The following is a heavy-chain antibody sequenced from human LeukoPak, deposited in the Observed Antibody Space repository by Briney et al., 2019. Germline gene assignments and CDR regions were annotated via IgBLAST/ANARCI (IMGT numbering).Heavy chain of an antibody. CDR3: AGVTGSYYFYYYMDV. V-gene: IGHV4-39*07. J-gene: IGHJ6*03. CDR1: GGSIRSSSYY. CDR2: IYYSGST. D-gene: IGHD3-10*01. Sequence: SETLSLTCTVSGGSIRSSSYYWGWIRQPPGKGLEWIGSIYYSGSTYYNPSLKSRVTISVDTSKNQFSLKLSSVTAADTALYYCAGVTGSYYFYYYMDVWGKGTTVTVSS.